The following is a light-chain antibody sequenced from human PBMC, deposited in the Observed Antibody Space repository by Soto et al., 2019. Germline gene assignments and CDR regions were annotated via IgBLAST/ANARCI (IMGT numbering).Light chain of an antibody. CDR3: QQNNVYPIT. Sequence: DIQMTQSPSTLSASVGDRVTITCRASQIIGTWLAWYQQKPGKPPKLLIYQASRLESEVPSRFSGSGSGTDFTLTISSLQPDDFATYYCQQNNVYPITFGQGTRLEIK. V-gene: IGKV1-5*03. CDR2: QAS. J-gene: IGKJ5*01. CDR1: QIIGTW.